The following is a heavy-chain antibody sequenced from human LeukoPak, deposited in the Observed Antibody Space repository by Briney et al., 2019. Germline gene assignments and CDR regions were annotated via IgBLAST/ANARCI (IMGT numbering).Heavy chain of an antibody. V-gene: IGHV3-48*01. J-gene: IGHJ3*02. D-gene: IGHD4-17*01. CDR2: NSSSSSTI. CDR3: ARRGADDYEDAFDI. Sequence: GGSLGLSCAASGFTFSSYSMNWVRQAPGKGLEWVSYNSSSSSTIYYADSVKGRFTISRDNAKNSLYLQMNSLRAEDTAVYYCARRGADDYEDAFDIWGQGTMVTVSS. CDR1: GFTFSSYS.